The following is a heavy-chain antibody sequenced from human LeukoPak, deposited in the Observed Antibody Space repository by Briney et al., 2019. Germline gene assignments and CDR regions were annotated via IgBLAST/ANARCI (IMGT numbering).Heavy chain of an antibody. D-gene: IGHD4-17*01. V-gene: IGHV3-20*04. J-gene: IGHJ4*02. CDR1: GFTFDDYG. Sequence: PGGSLRLSCAASGFTFDDYGMSWVRQAPGKGLEWVSGINWNGGSTGYADSVKGRFTISRDNAKNSLYLQMNSLRDEDTAVYYCARDSPYGDYPFDYWGQGTLVTVSS. CDR2: INWNGGST. CDR3: ARDSPYGDYPFDY.